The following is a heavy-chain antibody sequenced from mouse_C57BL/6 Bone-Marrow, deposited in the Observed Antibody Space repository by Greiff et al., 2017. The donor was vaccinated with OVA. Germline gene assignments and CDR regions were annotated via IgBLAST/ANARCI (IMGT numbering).Heavy chain of an antibody. V-gene: IGHV1-72*01. J-gene: IGHJ2*01. D-gene: IGHD1-1*01. CDR1: GYTFTSYW. Sequence: QVQLKQPGAELVKPGASVKLSCKASGYTFTSYWMHWVKQRPGRGLEWIGRIDPNSGGTKYNEKFKSKATLTVDKPSSTAYMQLSSLTSDDSAVYYSAREDYYGNSYVGYWGQGTTLTVSS. CDR3: AREDYYGNSYVGY. CDR2: IDPNSGGT.